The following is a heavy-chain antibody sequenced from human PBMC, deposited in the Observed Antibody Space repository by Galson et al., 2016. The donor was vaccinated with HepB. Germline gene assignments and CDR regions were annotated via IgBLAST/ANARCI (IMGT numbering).Heavy chain of an antibody. V-gene: IGHV3-74*01. CDR3: AVYSFPIAAAGPARSLQH. J-gene: IGHJ1*01. Sequence: SLRLSCAASGFTFSSPWMHWVRQAPGKGLVWVSRINSDGSSTNYADSVKGRFTISRDNATNTLYLQMNSLRAEDTAVYYCAVYSFPIAAAGPARSLQHWGQGTLVTVSS. CDR2: INSDGSST. CDR1: GFTFSSPW. D-gene: IGHD6-13*01.